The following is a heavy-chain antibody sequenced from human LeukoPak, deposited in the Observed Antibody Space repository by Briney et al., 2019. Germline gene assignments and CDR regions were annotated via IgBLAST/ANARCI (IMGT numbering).Heavy chain of an antibody. Sequence: PSETLSLTCTVSGVSISNYYWSWIRQPAGKGLEWIGHVYTSGRTTYNPSLKSRVTMSVDTSKSQFSLKLSSVTAADTAVYYCARERTPGSNYPEKYYFDYWGPGTLVTVSS. J-gene: IGHJ4*02. CDR3: ARERTPGSNYPEKYYFDY. D-gene: IGHD5-24*01. CDR1: GVSISNYY. CDR2: VYTSGRT. V-gene: IGHV4-4*07.